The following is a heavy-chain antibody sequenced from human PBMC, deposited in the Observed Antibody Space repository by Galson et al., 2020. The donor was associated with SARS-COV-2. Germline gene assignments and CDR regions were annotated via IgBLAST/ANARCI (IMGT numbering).Heavy chain of an antibody. Sequence: SETLSLTCTVSGYSISSGYFWGWIRQPKEKGLEWLGSFYHSGGTYYDPSFESRVTISIDTSKNQFYLNLTSATAADTAVYYCARAKVHRGGQHPPHFWAPGATVTGSP. CDR1: GYSISSGYF. J-gene: IGHJ4*01. CDR2: FYHSGGT. D-gene: IGHD6-13*01. V-gene: IGHV4-38-2*02. CDR3: ARAKVHRGGQHPPHF.